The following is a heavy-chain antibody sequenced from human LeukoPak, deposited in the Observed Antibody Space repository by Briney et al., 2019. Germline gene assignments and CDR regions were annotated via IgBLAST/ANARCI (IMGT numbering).Heavy chain of an antibody. V-gene: IGHV1-18*01. CDR1: GYTFSSYG. D-gene: IGHD3-3*01. CDR3: AVTFWCGYYYDD. Sequence: GSVKVSCKASGYTFSSYGISWVRQAPGQGLEWVGWISDYNGNTNYAQNLKGRFTMSRDTSKSTAYMEMKSLRYEDTAVYYCAVTFWCGYYYDDWG. J-gene: IGHJ6*01. CDR2: ISDYNGNT.